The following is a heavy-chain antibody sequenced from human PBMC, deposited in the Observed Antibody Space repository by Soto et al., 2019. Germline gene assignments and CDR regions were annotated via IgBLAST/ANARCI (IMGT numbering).Heavy chain of an antibody. CDR3: ARHRRENGIYAQPLDY. Sequence: SETLSLTCTVSGGSISSSSSYWAWIRQPPWRGLEWIGAIYYNGRTYYKPSLKSRVTISVDTSKNQFSLNLSPVAAADSAVYYCARHRRENGIYAQPLDYWGQGXPVTVYS. CDR2: IYYNGRT. CDR1: GGSISSSSSY. D-gene: IGHD1-1*01. J-gene: IGHJ4*02. V-gene: IGHV4-39*01.